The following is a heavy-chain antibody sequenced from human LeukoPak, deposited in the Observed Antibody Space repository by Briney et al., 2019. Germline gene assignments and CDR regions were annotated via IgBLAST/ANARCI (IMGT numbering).Heavy chain of an antibody. CDR3: AGHQAASDGSWARAFDI. Sequence: ETLSLTCTVSGGSISNYYWNWIRQPPGKGLEWVSAISGTGDGTYYADSVKGRFTISRDNSKNTLCLQMNSLRVDDTAVYYCAGHQAASDGSWARAFDIWGQGTMVTVSS. CDR2: ISGTGDGT. J-gene: IGHJ3*02. D-gene: IGHD2-15*01. V-gene: IGHV3-23*01. CDR1: GGSISNYY.